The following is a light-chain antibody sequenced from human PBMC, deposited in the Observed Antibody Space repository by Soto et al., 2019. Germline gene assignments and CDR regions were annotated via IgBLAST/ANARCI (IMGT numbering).Light chain of an antibody. J-gene: IGKJ5*01. CDR3: QQYNTFSVK. V-gene: IGKV1-5*01. CDR1: PNIASW. Sequence: DIQMTQSPSNLSSSVGERVTITCRARPNIASWLAWYQQRPGQAPKILIYGASTLERGVSSRFSGSGSGTEFTLTITNLQPGDFATYYCQQYNTFSVKFGQGTRLEMK. CDR2: GAS.